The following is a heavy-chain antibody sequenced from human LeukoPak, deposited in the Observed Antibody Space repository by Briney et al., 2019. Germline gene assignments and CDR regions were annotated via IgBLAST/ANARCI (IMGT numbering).Heavy chain of an antibody. V-gene: IGHV1-2*07. CDR2: INPNSGVT. CDR3: ARGATHGFSLMAIKDY. J-gene: IGHJ4*02. Sequence: APVNVSCKASRYTFTGYYMHWVRQAPGHGLEWMGWINPNSGVTNYAHKRKGRVTMTRDTSISTAYMELSRRRSEDTAVYYCARGATHGFSLMAIKDYWGQGTLVTVSS. D-gene: IGHD2-8*01. CDR1: RYTFTGYY.